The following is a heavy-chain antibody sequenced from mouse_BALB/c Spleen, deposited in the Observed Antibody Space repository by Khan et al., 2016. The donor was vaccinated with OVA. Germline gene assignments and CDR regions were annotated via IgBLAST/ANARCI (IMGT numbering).Heavy chain of an antibody. CDR2: INPDSSTI. V-gene: IGHV4-1*02. CDR1: GFDFSRYW. D-gene: IGHD2-14*01. J-gene: IGHJ3*01. Sequence: VQLVESGGGLVQPGGSLKLSCAASGFDFSRYWMSWVRQAPGKGLEWIGEINPDSSTINYTPSLKDKFIISRDNAKNTMYLQMSKVRSEDTALYYCGRPYKYDGRAWFAYWGKGTLVTGS. CDR3: GRPYKYDGRAWFAY.